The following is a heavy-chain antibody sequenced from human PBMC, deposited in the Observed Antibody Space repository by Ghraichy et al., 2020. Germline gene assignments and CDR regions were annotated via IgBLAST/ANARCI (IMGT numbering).Heavy chain of an antibody. CDR2: IKQDGSDK. J-gene: IGHJ4*02. Sequence: GGSLRLSCAASGFTFSSYWMSWVRQAPGKGLEWVANIKQDGSDKYYVDSVKGRFTISRDNAKNSLYLQMNGLRAEDTAVYYCARVGDTIFGVVINYKNDYWGQGTLVTVSS. CDR1: GFTFSSYW. V-gene: IGHV3-7*03. D-gene: IGHD3-3*01. CDR3: ARVGDTIFGVVINYKNDY.